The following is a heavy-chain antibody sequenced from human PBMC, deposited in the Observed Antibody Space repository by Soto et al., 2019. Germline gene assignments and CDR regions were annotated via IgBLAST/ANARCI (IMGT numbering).Heavy chain of an antibody. D-gene: IGHD2-8*01. Sequence: QITLKASGPTLVKPTQTLTLTCTVSGFSVSTSGVAVGWISQPPGQALEWLALFYWDDDTRYSLALKSRLTVIKDVAKNQVVLTMSNMDPVDTATYYCKHRLEYCTTDTCYSAFDVWGQGAMGTVSS. CDR3: KHRLEYCTTDTCYSAFDV. CDR1: GFSVSTSGVA. J-gene: IGHJ3*01. V-gene: IGHV2-5*02. CDR2: FYWDDDT.